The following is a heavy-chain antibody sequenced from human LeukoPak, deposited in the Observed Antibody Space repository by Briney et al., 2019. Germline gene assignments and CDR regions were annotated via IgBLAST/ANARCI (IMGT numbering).Heavy chain of an antibody. CDR3: AKKWGRDSSRYYIFYYGMDV. Sequence: GGSLRLSCAASGFTFSSYAMSWVRQAPGKGLEWVSAISGSGGSTYYADSVKGRFTISRDNSKNTLYLQMNSLRAEDTAVYYCAKKWGRDSSRYYIFYYGMDVWGQGTTVTVSS. CDR1: GFTFSSYA. V-gene: IGHV3-23*01. CDR2: ISGSGGST. J-gene: IGHJ6*02. D-gene: IGHD3-22*01.